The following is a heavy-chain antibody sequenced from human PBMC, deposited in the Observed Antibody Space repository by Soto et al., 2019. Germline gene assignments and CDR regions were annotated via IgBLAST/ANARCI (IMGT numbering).Heavy chain of an antibody. D-gene: IGHD3-16*01. CDR3: SRDGAYNRAH. V-gene: IGHV3-48*01. CDR1: GFTFSIHS. CDR2: ISTEGSSA. Sequence: PGGSLRLSCAASGFTFSIHSMHWVRQAPGKGLEWVSYISTEGSSAQYADSVRGRFTISRDNVNNLLFLQMNGLRAEDSALYYFSRDGAYNRAHGGPGSRVTVPS. J-gene: IGHJ4*02.